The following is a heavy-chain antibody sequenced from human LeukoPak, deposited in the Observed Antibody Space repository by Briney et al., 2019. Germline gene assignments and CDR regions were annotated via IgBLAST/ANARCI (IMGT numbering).Heavy chain of an antibody. D-gene: IGHD3-10*01. Sequence: ESLKISCKGSGYSFTSYWIGWVRQMPGKGLEWMGIIYPGDSDTRYSPSFQGQVTISADKSISTAYLQWSSLKASDTAMYYCAIHYGSGSYYNGFDPWGQGTLVTVSS. CDR2: IYPGDSDT. J-gene: IGHJ5*02. V-gene: IGHV5-51*01. CDR1: GYSFTSYW. CDR3: AIHYGSGSYYNGFDP.